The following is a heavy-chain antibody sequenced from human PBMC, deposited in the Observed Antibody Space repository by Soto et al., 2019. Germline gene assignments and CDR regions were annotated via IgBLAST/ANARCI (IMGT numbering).Heavy chain of an antibody. J-gene: IGHJ5*01. CDR2: INSDGSHT. Sequence: EVQLVESGGGLVQPGGSLRLSCAASGFTFFAYWIHWVRQVPGKGLVWVSRINSDGSHTSYADSVRGRFTISRDNSKNTVYXXXXXXXXXXXXXXXXXXXXXXXXXAGENWFDSWGQGSLVTVSS. D-gene: IGHD4-17*01. V-gene: IGHV3-74*01. CDR1: GFTFFAYW. CDR3: XXXXXXXXXAGENWFDS.